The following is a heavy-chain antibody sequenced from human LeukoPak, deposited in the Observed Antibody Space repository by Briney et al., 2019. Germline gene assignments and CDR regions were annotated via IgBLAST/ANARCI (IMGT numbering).Heavy chain of an antibody. V-gene: IGHV3-23*01. CDR1: GFTFSGYA. D-gene: IGHD5-12*01. J-gene: IGHJ4*02. CDR2: FSGGGDHS. CDR3: AKDSGYDFFVDYFDY. Sequence: GGSLRLSCAASGFTFSGYAMSWVRQAPGKGLEWVSTFSGGGDHSYYADSVKGRFTISRDESKNTLHLQMNSLRVEDTAVYYCAKDSGYDFFVDYFDYWGQGTLVTVSS.